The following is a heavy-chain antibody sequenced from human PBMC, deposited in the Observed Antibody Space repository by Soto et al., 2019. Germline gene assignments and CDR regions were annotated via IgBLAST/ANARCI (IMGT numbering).Heavy chain of an antibody. CDR3: ARGIVVGNNWFDP. Sequence: PSETLSLTGTVSGGSISSGGYYWSWIRQHPGKGLEWIGYIYYSGSTYYNPSLKSRVTISVDTSKNQFSLKLSSVTAADTAVYYCARGIVVGNNWFDPWGQGTLVTVSS. V-gene: IGHV4-31*03. D-gene: IGHD3-22*01. J-gene: IGHJ5*02. CDR1: GGSISSGGYY. CDR2: IYYSGST.